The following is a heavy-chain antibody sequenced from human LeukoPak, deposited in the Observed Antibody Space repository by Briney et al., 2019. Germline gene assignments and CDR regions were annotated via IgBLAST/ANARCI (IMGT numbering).Heavy chain of an antibody. CDR3: AREAYNYDILTGYYCKIAVDY. CDR2: ISSSSSYI. J-gene: IGHJ4*02. D-gene: IGHD3-9*01. V-gene: IGHV3-21*01. Sequence: GGSLRLSCAASGFTFSSYSMNWVRQAPGKGLEWVSSISSSSSYIYYADSVKGRFTISRDNAKNSLYLQMNSLRAEDTAVYYCAREAYNYDILTGYYCKIAVDYWGQGTLVTVSS. CDR1: GFTFSSYS.